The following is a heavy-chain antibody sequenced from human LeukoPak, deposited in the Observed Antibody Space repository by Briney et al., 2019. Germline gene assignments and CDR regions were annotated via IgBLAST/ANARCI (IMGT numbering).Heavy chain of an antibody. CDR1: GYTFTGDY. CDR3: ARVPKATPGHFDY. CDR2: INPNSGGT. V-gene: IGHV1-2*02. Sequence: ASVKVSCKASGYTFTGDYMHWVRQAPGQGLEWMGWINPNSGGTNYAQRFKGRVTMTRDTSISTAYMELSRLRSDDTAVYYCARVPKATPGHFDYWGQGTLVTVSS. J-gene: IGHJ4*02.